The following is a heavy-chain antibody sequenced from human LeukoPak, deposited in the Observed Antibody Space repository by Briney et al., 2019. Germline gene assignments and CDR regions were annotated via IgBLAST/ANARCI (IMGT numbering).Heavy chain of an antibody. CDR1: GGSISSYY. D-gene: IGHD6-13*01. V-gene: IGHV4-4*07. CDR2: IYTCGST. CDR3: ARDSFSSSWWRGAFDI. Sequence: PSETLSLTCTVSGGSISSYYWSWIRQPAGKGLEWIGRIYTCGSTNYNPSLKSRVTMSVDTSKNQFSLKLSSVTAADTAVYYCARDSFSSSWWRGAFDIWGQGTMVTVSS. J-gene: IGHJ3*02.